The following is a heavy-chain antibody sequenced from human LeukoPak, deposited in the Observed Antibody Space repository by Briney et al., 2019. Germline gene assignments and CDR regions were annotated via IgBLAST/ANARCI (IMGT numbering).Heavy chain of an antibody. CDR2: IKHDGSEK. D-gene: IGHD3-3*01. Sequence: GGSLRLSCAASGFIFTNYFMSWVRQAPGKGREWVASIKHDGSEKYYVDSVRGRFTISRDNTMNSLYLQMSSLRAEDTAVYYCATDRGWRTSGYYLYYFEYWGQGTLVTFSS. CDR3: ATDRGWRTSGYYLYYFEY. V-gene: IGHV3-7*01. CDR1: GFIFTNYF. J-gene: IGHJ4*02.